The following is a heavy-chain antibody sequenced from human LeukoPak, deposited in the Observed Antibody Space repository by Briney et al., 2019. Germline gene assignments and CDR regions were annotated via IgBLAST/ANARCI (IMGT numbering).Heavy chain of an antibody. CDR2: IWSGGNT. J-gene: IGHJ4*02. CDR3: ASATYCGGDCYAFLDD. V-gene: IGHV3-66*02. CDR1: GFSVSTKY. D-gene: IGHD2-21*02. Sequence: GSLRLSCAASGFSVSTKYMSWVRQAPGKGLEWVSSIWSGGNTYYADSVKGRFTISRDNFKNTVYLQMNSLRAEDTAVYYCASATYCGGDCYAFLDDWGRGTLVTVSS.